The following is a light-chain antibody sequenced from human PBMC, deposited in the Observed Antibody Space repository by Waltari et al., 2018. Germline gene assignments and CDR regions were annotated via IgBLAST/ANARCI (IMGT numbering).Light chain of an antibody. Sequence: EIVLTQSPATQALSPGERATLSCRASQSVSSYLAWYQQKPGQPPRLLIYDASKRATGIPARFSGSGSGTDFTLTISSLEPEDFATYYCQQVNSYPITFGQGTRLDNK. CDR1: QSVSSY. CDR2: DAS. J-gene: IGKJ5*01. CDR3: QQVNSYPIT. V-gene: IGKV3-11*01.